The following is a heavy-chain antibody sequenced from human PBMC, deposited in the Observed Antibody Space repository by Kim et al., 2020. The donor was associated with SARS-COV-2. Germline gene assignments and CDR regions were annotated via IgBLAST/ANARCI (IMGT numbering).Heavy chain of an antibody. D-gene: IGHD6-13*01. Sequence: GGSLRLSCAASGFTFSSYSMNWVRQAPGKGLEWVSSISSSSSYIYYADSVKGRFTISRDNAKNSLYLQMNSLRAEDTAVYYCARSAADYWFDPWGQGTLVTVSS. CDR2: ISSSSSYI. CDR3: ARSAADYWFDP. V-gene: IGHV3-21*01. CDR1: GFTFSSYS. J-gene: IGHJ5*02.